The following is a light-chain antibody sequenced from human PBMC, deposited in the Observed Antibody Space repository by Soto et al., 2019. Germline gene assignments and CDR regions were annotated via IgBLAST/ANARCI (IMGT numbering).Light chain of an antibody. CDR1: QSISSN. CDR2: GAF. J-gene: IGKJ5*01. Sequence: EILLTQSPATLSVSPGERATLSCRASQSISSNLAWYQQKPGQAPRLLIYGAFTRATGIPVRFSGSGSGTDFVLTISNLQSEDFAVYYCLQYDNWPPITFGQGTRLEIK. V-gene: IGKV3-15*01. CDR3: LQYDNWPPIT.